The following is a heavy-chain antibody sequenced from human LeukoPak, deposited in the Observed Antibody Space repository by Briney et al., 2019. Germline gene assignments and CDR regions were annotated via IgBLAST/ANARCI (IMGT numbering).Heavy chain of an antibody. J-gene: IGHJ3*01. V-gene: IGHV3-7*01. CDR2: IKEDGSEK. CDR1: GFTFSTHW. CDR3: VRDQGYCTSASCRGDAFDV. Sequence: PGGSLRLSCVASGFTFSTHWMSWVRQAPGKGLEWVAKIKEDGSEKYYVDSVKGRFTISRDNAKNSLSLQMHSLRDEDTAVYYCVRDQGYCTSASCRGDAFDVWGQGSMVSVSS. D-gene: IGHD2-2*01.